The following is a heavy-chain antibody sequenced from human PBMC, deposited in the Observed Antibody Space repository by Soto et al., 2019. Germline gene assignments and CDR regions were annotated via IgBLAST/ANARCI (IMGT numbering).Heavy chain of an antibody. CDR1: GFTFDDYA. CDR2: ISWNSGSI. V-gene: IGHV3-9*01. CDR3: AKENRLLWFGESDFDY. Sequence: PGGSLRLSCAASGFTFDDYAMHWVRQAPGKGLEWVSGISWNSGSIGYADSVKGRFTISRDNAKNSLYLQMNSLRAEDTALYYCAKENRLLWFGESDFDYWGQGTLVTVSS. J-gene: IGHJ4*02. D-gene: IGHD3-10*01.